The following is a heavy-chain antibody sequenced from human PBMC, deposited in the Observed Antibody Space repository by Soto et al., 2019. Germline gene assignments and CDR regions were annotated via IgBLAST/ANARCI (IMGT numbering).Heavy chain of an antibody. D-gene: IGHD3-22*01. CDR2: ISYSGST. CDR1: GGSISSGDYY. CDR3: ARSPYDTFDY. Sequence: LSLTCSVSGGSISSGDYYWNWIRQPPGKGLEWIGYISYSGSTYYNPSLKSRVTISADTSKHQFSLKLSSVTGADTAVYYCARSPYDTFDYWGQGTLVTVSS. V-gene: IGHV4-30-4*01. J-gene: IGHJ4*02.